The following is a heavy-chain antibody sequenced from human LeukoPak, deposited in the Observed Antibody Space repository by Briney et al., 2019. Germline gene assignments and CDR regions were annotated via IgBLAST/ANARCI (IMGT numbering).Heavy chain of an antibody. CDR2: ISAFNGNT. CDR1: GYTFIDYG. V-gene: IGHV1-18*01. D-gene: IGHD3-10*01. CDR3: ARERAHPGDGYDGSSTLITFYY. J-gene: IGHJ4*02. Sequence: ASVKVSCKASGYTFIDYGISWVRQAPGQGLEWMGWISAFNGNTRYAQSLQGRVTMTRDTSANTAYMELRSLRYDDTAVYYCARERAHPGDGYDGSSTLITFYYWGQGTLVTVSS.